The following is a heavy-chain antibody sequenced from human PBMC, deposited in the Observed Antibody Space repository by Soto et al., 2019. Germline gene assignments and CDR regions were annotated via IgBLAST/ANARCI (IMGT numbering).Heavy chain of an antibody. Sequence: GGSLRLSCAASGFTFSDYYMTWIRQAPGKGLEWVSYISSSSGYTNYADSVKGRFTISRDNAKNSVFLQMNSLRVEDTAVYYCASKLRYCSGGTCYFDYWGQGTMVTVYS. V-gene: IGHV3-11*06. CDR1: GFTFSDYY. D-gene: IGHD2-15*01. J-gene: IGHJ4*02. CDR3: ASKLRYCSGGTCYFDY. CDR2: ISSSSGYT.